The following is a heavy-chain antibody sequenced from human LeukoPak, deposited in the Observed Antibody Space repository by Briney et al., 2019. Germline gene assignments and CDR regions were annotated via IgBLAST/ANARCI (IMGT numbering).Heavy chain of an antibody. Sequence: GGSLRLSCAASGFTFSSYSMNWVRQAPGKGLEWVSSISSSSSYIYYADSVKGRFTISRDNAKNTLYLQMNSLRAEDTAVYYCAKEGPPYGDYGYYYYMDVWGKGTTATISS. V-gene: IGHV3-21*01. D-gene: IGHD4-17*01. CDR1: GFTFSSYS. CDR2: ISSSSSYI. J-gene: IGHJ6*03. CDR3: AKEGPPYGDYGYYYYMDV.